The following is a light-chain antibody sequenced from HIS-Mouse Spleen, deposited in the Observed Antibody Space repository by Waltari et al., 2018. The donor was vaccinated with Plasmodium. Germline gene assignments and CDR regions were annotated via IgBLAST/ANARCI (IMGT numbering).Light chain of an antibody. V-gene: IGLV1-44*01. CDR2: RNN. J-gene: IGLJ2*01. CDR1: SSNIGSNT. CDR3: AAWDDSLNGVV. Sequence: QSVLTQPPSASGTPGQRVTRSCSGSSSNIGSNTVNWYQQLPGTAPKPLIYRNNQRPSGVPDRFSGSKSGTSASLAISGLQSEDEADYYCAAWDDSLNGVVFGGGTKLTVL.